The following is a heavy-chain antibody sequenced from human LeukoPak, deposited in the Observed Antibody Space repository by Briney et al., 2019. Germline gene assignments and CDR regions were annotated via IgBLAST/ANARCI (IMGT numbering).Heavy chain of an antibody. V-gene: IGHV4-38-2*02. Sequence: TSETLSLTCTVSGYSISSGYYWGWIRQPPGKGLEWIGSTYHSGSTYYNPSLKSRVTISVDTSKNQFSLKLSSVTAADTAVYYCASHRRAAAVPFDIWGQGTMVTVSS. CDR1: GYSISSGYY. J-gene: IGHJ3*02. D-gene: IGHD6-13*01. CDR3: ASHRRAAAVPFDI. CDR2: TYHSGST.